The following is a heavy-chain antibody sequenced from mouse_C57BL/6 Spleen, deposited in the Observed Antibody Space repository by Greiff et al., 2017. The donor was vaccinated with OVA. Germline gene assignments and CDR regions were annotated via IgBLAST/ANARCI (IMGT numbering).Heavy chain of an antibody. V-gene: IGHV1-82*01. Sequence: VQLQESGPELVKPGASVKISCKASGYAFSSSWMNWVKQRPGKGLEWIGRIYPGDGDTTYNGKFKGKATLTADKSSSTAYMQLSSLTSEDSAVYFCARGGDSSGYDYAMDYWGQGTSVTVSS. CDR2: IYPGDGDT. CDR1: GYAFSSSW. CDR3: ARGGDSSGYDYAMDY. J-gene: IGHJ4*01. D-gene: IGHD3-2*02.